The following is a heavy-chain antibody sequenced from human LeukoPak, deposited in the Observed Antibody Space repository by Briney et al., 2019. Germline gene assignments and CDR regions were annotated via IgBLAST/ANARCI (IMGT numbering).Heavy chain of an antibody. CDR2: INPNSGGT. CDR3: ARAVSYGTAAYDY. V-gene: IGHV1-2*04. Sequence: GASVKVSCKASGYTFTGYYMHWVRQAPGLGLEWMGWINPNSGGTNYAQKFRGWVTMTRDTSISTAYMELSRLRSDDTAVYYCARAVSYGTAAYDYWGQGTLVTVSS. CDR1: GYTFTGYY. J-gene: IGHJ4*02. D-gene: IGHD1-26*01.